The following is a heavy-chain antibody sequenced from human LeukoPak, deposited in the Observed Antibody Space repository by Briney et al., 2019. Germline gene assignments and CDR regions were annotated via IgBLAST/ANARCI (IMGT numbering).Heavy chain of an antibody. Sequence: PGGSLRLSCAASGFTFSSYWMHWVRQAPGKGLVWVSRISSDGSTTTYADSVKGRFTISRDNAKNTLYLQMNSLRAEDTAVYYCARDRYSSGNWFDPWGQGTLVTVSS. V-gene: IGHV3-74*01. D-gene: IGHD6-19*01. CDR1: GFTFSSYW. J-gene: IGHJ5*02. CDR2: ISSDGSTT. CDR3: ARDRYSSGNWFDP.